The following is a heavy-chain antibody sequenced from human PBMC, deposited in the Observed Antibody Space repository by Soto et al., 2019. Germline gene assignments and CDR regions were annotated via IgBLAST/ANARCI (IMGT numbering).Heavy chain of an antibody. Sequence: PGGSLRLSCAASGFTFSNAWMSWVRQAPGKGLEWVGRIKSKTDGGTTDYAAPVKGRFTISRDDSKNTLYLQMNSLKTEDTAVYYCTTEDGSGWYIGGGTFYYYYGMDVWGQGTTVTVSS. D-gene: IGHD6-13*01. CDR1: GFTFSNAW. V-gene: IGHV3-15*01. J-gene: IGHJ6*02. CDR3: TTEDGSGWYIGGGTFYYYYGMDV. CDR2: IKSKTDGGTT.